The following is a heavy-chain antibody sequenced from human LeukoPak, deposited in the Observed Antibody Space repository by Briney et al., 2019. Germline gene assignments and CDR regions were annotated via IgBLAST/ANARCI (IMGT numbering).Heavy chain of an antibody. CDR1: GGSISSSSYY. V-gene: IGHV4-39*01. CDR3: ARHRMVRGVIWFDP. CDR2: IYYSGST. D-gene: IGHD3-10*01. Sequence: SETLPLTCTVSGGSISSSSYYWGWIRQPPGKGLEWIGSIYYSGSTYYNPSLKSRVTISVDTSKNQFSLKLSSVTAADTAVYYCARHRMVRGVIWFDPWGQGTLVTVSS. J-gene: IGHJ5*02.